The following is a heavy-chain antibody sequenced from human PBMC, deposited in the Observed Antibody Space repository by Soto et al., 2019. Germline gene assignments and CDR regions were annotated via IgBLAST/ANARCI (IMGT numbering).Heavy chain of an antibody. CDR2: INHSGST. J-gene: IGHJ4*02. D-gene: IGHD3-22*01. V-gene: IGHV4-34*01. CDR3: ARGVRRYYDSSGYYYFDY. CDR1: GGSFSGYY. Sequence: SETLSLTCAVYGGSFSGYYWSWIRQPPGKGLEWIGEINHSGSTNYNPSLKSRVTISVDTSKNQFPLKLSYVTAADTAVYYCARGVRRYYDSSGYYYFDYWGQGTLVTVSS.